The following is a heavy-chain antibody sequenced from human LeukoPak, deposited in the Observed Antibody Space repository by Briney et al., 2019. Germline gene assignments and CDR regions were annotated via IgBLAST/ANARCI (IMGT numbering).Heavy chain of an antibody. CDR3: ARALDTAMASGY. V-gene: IGHV1-24*01. Sequence: ASVKVSCKVSGYTLTELSMHWVRQAPGKGLEWMGGFDPEDGETFYAQKFQGRVTMTRDMSTSTVYMELSSLRSEDTAVYYCARALDTAMASGYWGQGTLVTVSS. CDR2: FDPEDGET. D-gene: IGHD5-18*01. J-gene: IGHJ4*02. CDR1: GYTLTELS.